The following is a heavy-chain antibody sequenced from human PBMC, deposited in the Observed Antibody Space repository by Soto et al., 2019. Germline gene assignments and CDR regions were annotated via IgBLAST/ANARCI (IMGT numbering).Heavy chain of an antibody. J-gene: IGHJ4*02. CDR2: ISGSGGST. CDR1: GFTFSSYA. CDR3: AKAKGSSGWYGHFDY. Sequence: EVQLLESGGGLVQPGGSLRLSCAASGFTFSSYAMSWVRQAPGKGLEWVSAISGSGGSTYYADSVKGRFTISRDNSKNTLYLQINSLGAEDTVVYYWAKAKGSSGWYGHFDYWGQGTLVTVSS. D-gene: IGHD6-19*01. V-gene: IGHV3-23*01.